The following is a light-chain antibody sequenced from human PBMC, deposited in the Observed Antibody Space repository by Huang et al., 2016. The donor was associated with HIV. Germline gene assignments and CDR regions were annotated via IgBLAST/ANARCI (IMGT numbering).Light chain of an antibody. J-gene: IGKJ4*01. CDR2: AAS. CDR3: QQTSSVPLT. Sequence: DIQMTQSPSSLSASVGDRISITCRASQTISTFLNWYQQQPGKAPKLLIYAASNLQSGVSSRFSGTGSGTHFTLTVTCLQPDDFATYFCQQTSSVPLTFGGGTRVE. CDR1: QTISTF. V-gene: IGKV1-39*01.